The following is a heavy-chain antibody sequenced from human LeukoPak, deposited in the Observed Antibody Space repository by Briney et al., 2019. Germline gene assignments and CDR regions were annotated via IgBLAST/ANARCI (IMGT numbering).Heavy chain of an antibody. V-gene: IGHV1-46*01. D-gene: IGHD2-15*01. J-gene: IGHJ5*02. CDR1: GYTFTSYY. CDR2: INPSGGST. Sequence: GASVKVSCKASGYTFTSYYMHWVRQAPGQGLEWMGIINPSGGSTSYAQKFQGRVTMTRDTSISTAYMELSRLRSDDTAVYYCARCPADGGTIRNWFDPWGQGTLVTVSS. CDR3: ARCPADGGTIRNWFDP.